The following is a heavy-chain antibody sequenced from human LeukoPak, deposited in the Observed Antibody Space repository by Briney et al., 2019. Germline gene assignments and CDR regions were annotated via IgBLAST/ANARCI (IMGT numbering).Heavy chain of an antibody. Sequence: ASVKVSCKASGYTFTSYDINWVRQATGQGLEWMGWMNPNSGNTGYAQKFQGRVTMTRNTSISTAYMELSSLRSEDTAVYYCARVVRGVTQYYFDYWGQGTLVTVSS. CDR2: MNPNSGNT. CDR3: ARVVRGVTQYYFDY. V-gene: IGHV1-8*01. D-gene: IGHD3-10*01. J-gene: IGHJ4*02. CDR1: GYTFTSYD.